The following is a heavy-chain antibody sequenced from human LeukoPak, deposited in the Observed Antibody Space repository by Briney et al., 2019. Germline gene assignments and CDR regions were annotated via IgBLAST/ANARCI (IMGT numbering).Heavy chain of an antibody. V-gene: IGHV5-51*01. CDR3: ARPYCSSTSCYSFPY. Sequence: GESLKISCKGSGYSFTSYWIGWVRQMPRKGLEWMGIIYPGDSDTRYRPSFQGQVTISADKSISTAYLQWSSLKASDTAMYYCARPYCSSTSCYSFPYWGQGTLVTVSS. CDR2: IYPGDSDT. D-gene: IGHD2-2*01. J-gene: IGHJ4*02. CDR1: GYSFTSYW.